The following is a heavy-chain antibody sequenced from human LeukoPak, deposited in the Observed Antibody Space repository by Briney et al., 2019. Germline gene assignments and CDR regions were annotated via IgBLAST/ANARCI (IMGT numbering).Heavy chain of an antibody. D-gene: IGHD6-13*01. J-gene: IGHJ4*02. CDR1: GFIFDDYA. Sequence: PGGSLRLSCATSGFIFDDYAMHWVRQAPGKGLEWVSTINWNSDKMAYADSVKGRFTISRDNANNALYLQTNSLKAEDTALYYCATLAAAGSDYFDNWGQGTLVTVSS. CDR2: INWNSDKM. CDR3: ATLAAAGSDYFDN. V-gene: IGHV3-9*01.